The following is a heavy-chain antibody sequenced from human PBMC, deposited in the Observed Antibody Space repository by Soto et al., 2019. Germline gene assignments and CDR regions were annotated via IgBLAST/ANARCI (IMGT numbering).Heavy chain of an antibody. CDR1: GGSISSGDYY. CDR2: IYYSGST. CDR3: ARDVVRGSVHFAY. V-gene: IGHV4-30-4*01. Sequence: SETLSLTCTVSGGSISSGDYYWSWIRQPPGKGLEWIGYIYYSGSTYYNPSLKSRVTISVDTSKNQFSLKLSSVTAADTAVYYCARDVVRGSVHFAYWGQGTLDTVSS. J-gene: IGHJ4*02. D-gene: IGHD3-10*01.